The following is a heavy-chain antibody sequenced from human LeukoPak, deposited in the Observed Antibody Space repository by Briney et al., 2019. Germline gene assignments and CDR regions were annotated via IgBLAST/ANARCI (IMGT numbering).Heavy chain of an antibody. V-gene: IGHV3-7*01. J-gene: IGHJ6*03. CDR3: AREGRYCGGDCDYYYYYMDV. Sequence: GGSLRLSCAASGFTFSSYWMSWVRQAPGKGLEWVANIKQDGSEKYYVDSVKGRFTISRDNAKNSLYLQMNSLRAEDTAVYYCAREGRYCGGDCDYYYYYMDVWGKGTTVTISS. CDR2: IKQDGSEK. D-gene: IGHD2-21*02. CDR1: GFTFSSYW.